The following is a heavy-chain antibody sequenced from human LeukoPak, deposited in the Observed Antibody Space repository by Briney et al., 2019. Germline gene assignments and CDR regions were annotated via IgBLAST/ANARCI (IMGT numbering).Heavy chain of an antibody. CDR2: IYFAGSP. Sequence: SETLSLTCTVSGDSVSDNSHSWGWIRQAPGKGLEWVGSIYFAGSPFFGPSLKSRLTLSLDTAKNQFSMSLSSVTAADTAFYYCARGIVVLSGAAPFDFWGQGALVTVSS. V-gene: IGHV4-39*07. J-gene: IGHJ4*02. CDR3: ARGIVVLSGAAPFDF. D-gene: IGHD4/OR15-4a*01. CDR1: GDSVSDNSHS.